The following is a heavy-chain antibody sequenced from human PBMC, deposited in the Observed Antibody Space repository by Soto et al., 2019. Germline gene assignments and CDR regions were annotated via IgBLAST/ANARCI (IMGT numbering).Heavy chain of an antibody. J-gene: IGHJ4*02. V-gene: IGHV4-59*08. D-gene: IGHD2-15*01. CDR2: IYYSGST. Sequence: QVQLQESGPGLVKPSETLFLTCTVSGGSISSYYWSWIRQPPGKGLEWIGYIYYSGSTNYNPSLKSRVTISVDTSKNQFSLKLSSVTAADTAVYYCASGGGRYWGQGTLVTVSS. CDR1: GGSISSYY. CDR3: ASGGGRY.